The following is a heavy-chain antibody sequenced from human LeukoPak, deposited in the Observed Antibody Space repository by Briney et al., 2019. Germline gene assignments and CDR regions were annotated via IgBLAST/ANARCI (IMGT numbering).Heavy chain of an antibody. CDR1: GFTFSSYG. D-gene: IGHD3-22*01. CDR2: IWYDGSNK. CDR3: ARDGNYYDSSGYYDYFDY. J-gene: IGHJ4*02. Sequence: GGSLRLSCAASGFTFSSYGMHWVRQAPGKGLEWVAVIWYDGSNKYYADSVKGRFTISRDNSKNTLYLQMNSLRAEDTAVYYCARDGNYYDSSGYYDYFDYWGQGTLVTVSS. V-gene: IGHV3-33*08.